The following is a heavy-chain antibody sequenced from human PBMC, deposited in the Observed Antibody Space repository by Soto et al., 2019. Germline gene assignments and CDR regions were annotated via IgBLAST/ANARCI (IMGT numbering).Heavy chain of an antibody. CDR3: ARQPMTGSQSGAFDI. CDR2: IKSDSSSL. V-gene: IGHV3-21*06. Sequence: VQLVESGGGLVEPGGSLRLSCAASGFTFSTYLMNWVRQAPGKGLEWVSSIKSDSSSLYYADSVKGRFTISRDNAKNSLHLQMNSLRVEDTAMYFCARQPMTGSQSGAFDIWGQGTMVTVSS. CDR1: GFTFSTYL. D-gene: IGHD3-9*01. J-gene: IGHJ3*02.